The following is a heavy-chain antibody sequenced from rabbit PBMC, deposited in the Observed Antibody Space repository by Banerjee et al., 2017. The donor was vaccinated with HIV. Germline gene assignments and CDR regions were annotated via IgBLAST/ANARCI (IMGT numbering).Heavy chain of an antibody. CDR2: INTSTGNT. CDR1: GFSFSNKCV. D-gene: IGHD6-1*01. CDR3: ARAGGGAYGYATFDL. J-gene: IGHJ4*01. V-gene: IGHV1S45*01. Sequence: QEQLVESGGGLVQPEGSLTLTCKASGFSFSNKCVMCWVRQAPGKGLEWIACINTSTGNTVYASWAKGRFTISKASSTTVTLQMTSLTAADTATYFCARAGGGAYGYATFDLWGPGTLVTVS.